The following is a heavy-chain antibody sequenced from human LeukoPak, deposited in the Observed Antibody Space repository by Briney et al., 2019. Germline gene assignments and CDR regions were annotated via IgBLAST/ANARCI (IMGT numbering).Heavy chain of an antibody. V-gene: IGHV3-7*01. D-gene: IGHD6-19*01. CDR2: IKLDGREK. CDR1: GFIFNGYW. CDR3: VRVRQSTGWRYYFDY. J-gene: IGHJ4*02. Sequence: GGSLRLSCAASGFIFNGYWMSWGRRAPGKGLEWVANIKLDGREKYNVDSLKSRFTISRDNAKSSLFLEMNSLRAEDTAVYYCVRVRQSTGWRYYFDYWGQGTLVTVSS.